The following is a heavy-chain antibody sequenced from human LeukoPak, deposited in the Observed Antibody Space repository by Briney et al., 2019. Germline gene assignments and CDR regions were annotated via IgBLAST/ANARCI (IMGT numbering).Heavy chain of an antibody. CDR1: GGTFSSYA. V-gene: IGHV1-69*06. CDR3: ARETGGDYYYYYYMDV. J-gene: IGHJ6*03. CDR2: IIPIFGTA. Sequence: VASVKVSCKASGGTFSSYAISWVQQAPGQGLEWMGRIIPIFGTANYAQKFQGRVTITADKSTSTAYMELSSLRSEDTAVYYCARETGGDYYYYYYMDVWGKGTTVTVSS. D-gene: IGHD1-26*01.